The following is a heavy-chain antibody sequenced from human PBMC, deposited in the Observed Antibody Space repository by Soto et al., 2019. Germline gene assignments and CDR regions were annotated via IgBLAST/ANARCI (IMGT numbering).Heavy chain of an antibody. Sequence: GALRLSCAASGFTFSDHYMDWVRQAPGKGLEWISLISWDGGSIDYADSIKGRFTVSRDNSKNSLFLDMHSLETEDTAVYYCAKEGNGGASLDSWGQGTLVTVSS. J-gene: IGHJ5*01. CDR2: ISWDGGSI. CDR1: GFTFSDHY. V-gene: IGHV3-43*01. CDR3: AKEGNGGASLDS. D-gene: IGHD2-21*01.